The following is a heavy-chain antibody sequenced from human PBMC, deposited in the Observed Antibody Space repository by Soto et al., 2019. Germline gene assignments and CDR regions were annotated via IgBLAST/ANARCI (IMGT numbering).Heavy chain of an antibody. CDR2: IYHSGST. CDR1: SGSISSSNW. Sequence: SETLSLTCAVSSGSISSSNWWSWVRQPPGKGLEWIGEIYHSGSTNYNPSLKSRVTISVDKSKNQFSLKLSSVTAADTAVYYCAREGGRLRGAYYYYYMDVWGKGTTVTVSS. D-gene: IGHD1-26*01. J-gene: IGHJ6*03. CDR3: AREGGRLRGAYYYYYMDV. V-gene: IGHV4-4*02.